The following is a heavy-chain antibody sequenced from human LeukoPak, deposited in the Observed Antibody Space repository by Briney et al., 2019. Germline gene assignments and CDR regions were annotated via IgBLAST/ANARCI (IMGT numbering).Heavy chain of an antibody. J-gene: IGHJ3*01. CDR3: ARHQRGNSDAFNL. Sequence: PSETLSLTCTVSGGSISSYYWSWIRQPPGKGLEWIGYIYYSGSINYNPSLKSRVTISVDTSKNQFSLKLSSVTAADTAVYYCARHQRGNSDAFNLWGQGTLVTVSS. V-gene: IGHV4-59*01. D-gene: IGHD4-23*01. CDR1: GGSISSYY. CDR2: IYYSGSI.